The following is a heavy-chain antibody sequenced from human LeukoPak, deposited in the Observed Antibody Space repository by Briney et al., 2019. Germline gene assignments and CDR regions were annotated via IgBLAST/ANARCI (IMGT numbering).Heavy chain of an antibody. CDR1: GFAFTTKL. Sequence: PGGSLRLSCNASGFAFTTKLMSWVRQAPGKGLEWVGYIKPDGSDKYNVYSVRGLFTISSDNTQHSLYLQMNRLRDEDSGVYYCARESRAGLNPVLSFDYWGQGRPVTVSS. D-gene: IGHD3-9*01. CDR2: IKPDGSDK. V-gene: IGHV3-7*01. CDR3: ARESRAGLNPVLSFDY. J-gene: IGHJ4*02.